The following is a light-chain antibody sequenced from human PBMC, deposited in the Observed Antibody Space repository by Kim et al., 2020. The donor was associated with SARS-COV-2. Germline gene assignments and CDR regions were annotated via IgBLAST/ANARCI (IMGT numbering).Light chain of an antibody. CDR2: GKN. Sequence: SSELTQDPAVSVALGQTVRITCQGDSLRNYYASWYHQKPGQAPILVIYGKNNRPSGIPVRFSGSSSGNTASLTITGAQAEDEADYYCNSRDNSGNHLVFG. CDR3: NSRDNSGNHLV. CDR1: SLRNYY. J-gene: IGLJ2*01. V-gene: IGLV3-19*01.